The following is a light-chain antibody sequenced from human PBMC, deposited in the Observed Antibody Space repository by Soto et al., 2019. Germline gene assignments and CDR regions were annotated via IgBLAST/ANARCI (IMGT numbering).Light chain of an antibody. CDR1: SSDVGSYNL. V-gene: IGLV2-23*01. CDR2: EGS. CDR3: CSYAGSGTWV. Sequence: QSVLTQPASVSGSPGQSITISCTGTSSDVGSYNLVSWCQQHPGKAPKLMIYEGSKRPSGVSNRFSGSKSGNTASLTSSGLQAEDEADYYCCSYAGSGTWVFGGGTKLPVL. J-gene: IGLJ3*02.